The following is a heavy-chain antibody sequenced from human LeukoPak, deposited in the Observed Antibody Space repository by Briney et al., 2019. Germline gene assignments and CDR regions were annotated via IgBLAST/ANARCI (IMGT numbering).Heavy chain of an antibody. CDR2: INWSGGNT. V-gene: IGHV3-20*04. CDR3: ASCLRGYSGYIDY. D-gene: IGHD5-12*01. J-gene: IGHJ4*02. CDR1: GFTFDDYG. Sequence: GGSLRLSCTASGFTFDDYGMSWVRQAPGKGLEWVSGINWSGGNTGYVDSVKGRFTISRDNAKNSLYLQMNSLRAEDTAVYYCASCLRGYSGYIDYWGQGTLVTVSS.